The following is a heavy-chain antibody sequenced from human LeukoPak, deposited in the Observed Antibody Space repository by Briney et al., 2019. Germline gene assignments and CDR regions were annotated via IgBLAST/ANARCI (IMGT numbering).Heavy chain of an antibody. Sequence: SETLSLTCTVSGGSISSYYWSWIRQPPGKGLEWIGYISYSGSTNYNPSLKSRLTISLDASKRQFSLNLNSVTVADTALYYCARDYGGGWYQIDYWGQGTLVTVSS. CDR3: ARDYGGGWYQIDY. D-gene: IGHD6-13*01. CDR2: ISYSGST. V-gene: IGHV4-59*12. J-gene: IGHJ4*02. CDR1: GGSISSYY.